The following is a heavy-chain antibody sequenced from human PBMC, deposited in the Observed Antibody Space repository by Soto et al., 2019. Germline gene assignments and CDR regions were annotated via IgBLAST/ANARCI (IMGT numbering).Heavy chain of an antibody. V-gene: IGHV1-18*01. CDR2: ISAYNGNT. D-gene: IGHD3-16*01. CDR3: VSGGTPIEF. CDR1: GYTFTNFG. J-gene: IGHJ4*02. Sequence: QVQLVQSGAEVKKPGASVKVSCKASGYTFTNFGISWVRQAPGQGLEWMGWISAYNGNTNYAQNFQGRVTMTTDTSTSTAYRGLRSLRSGNTAFSYCVSGGTPIEFWGQGTLVTVSS.